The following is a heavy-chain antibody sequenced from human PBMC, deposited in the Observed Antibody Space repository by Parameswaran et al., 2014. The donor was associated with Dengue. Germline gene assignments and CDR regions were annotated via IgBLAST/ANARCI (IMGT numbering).Heavy chain of an antibody. CDR3: ANLFNADDNLSSDY. D-gene: IGHD1-14*01. Sequence: RWIRQPPGKGLEWVSTISGSGGDTFYADSVKGRFTTSRDNSRNTLFLQMKSLRAEDTAVYLCANLFNADDNLSSDYWGQGTRVTVSS. J-gene: IGHJ4*02. CDR2: ISGSGGDT. V-gene: IGHV3-23*01.